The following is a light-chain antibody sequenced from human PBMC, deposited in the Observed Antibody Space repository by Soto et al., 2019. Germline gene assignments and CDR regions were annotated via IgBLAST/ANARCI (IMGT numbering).Light chain of an antibody. V-gene: IGLV2-23*02. J-gene: IGLJ1*01. CDR2: EVS. CDR3: CPYAGARIHHV. Sequence: QSVLTQPASVSGSPGQLITISCTGTSSDVGNYNLVSWYQQHPGKAPKLMIYEVSKRPSGVSNRFSGSKSGNTASLTISGLQAEDEADYYCCPYAGARIHHVSGPGPKVTVL. CDR1: SSDVGNYNL.